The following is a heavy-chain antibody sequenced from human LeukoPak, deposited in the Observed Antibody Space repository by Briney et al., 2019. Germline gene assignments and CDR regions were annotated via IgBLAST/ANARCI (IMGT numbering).Heavy chain of an antibody. V-gene: IGHV3-30*02. CDR3: AKPESSWYPNYFDY. Sequence: PGGSLRLSCAASGFTFSGFGMHWVRQAPGKGLEWVAFIQHDSGKTYYADSVKGRFTIPRDNSKNTLYLQMNSLRAEDTAVYYCAKPESSWYPNYFDYWGQGTLVTVSS. CDR2: IQHDSGKT. J-gene: IGHJ4*02. CDR1: GFTFSGFG. D-gene: IGHD6-13*01.